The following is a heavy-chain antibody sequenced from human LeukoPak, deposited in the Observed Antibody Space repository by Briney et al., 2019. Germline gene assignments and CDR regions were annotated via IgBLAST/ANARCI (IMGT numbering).Heavy chain of an antibody. CDR3: ATVSDSGADSSGINYFDY. Sequence: SETLSLTCTVSGASIRSGDYYWSWIRQPPGKGLEWIGYIYDSGSTYYNPSLKSRITISVDTSENRFSLKLSSVTATDTAVYYCATVSDSGADSSGINYFDYWGQGTLVTVSS. J-gene: IGHJ4*02. CDR2: IYDSGST. V-gene: IGHV4-30-4*01. D-gene: IGHD3-22*01. CDR1: GASIRSGDYY.